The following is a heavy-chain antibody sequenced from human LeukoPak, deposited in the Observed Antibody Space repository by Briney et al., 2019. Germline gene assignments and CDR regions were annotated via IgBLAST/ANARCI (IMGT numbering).Heavy chain of an antibody. CDR2: INPNSGGT. CDR3: ARVPYYDSSGYCDY. Sequence: ASVKVSCKASGYTFTGYYMHWVRQAPGQGLEWMGWINPNSGGTNYAQKFQGRVTMTRDTSISTAYMELSRLRSDDTAVYYCARVPYYDSSGYCDYWGQGTLVTVSS. J-gene: IGHJ4*02. D-gene: IGHD3-22*01. V-gene: IGHV1-2*02. CDR1: GYTFTGYY.